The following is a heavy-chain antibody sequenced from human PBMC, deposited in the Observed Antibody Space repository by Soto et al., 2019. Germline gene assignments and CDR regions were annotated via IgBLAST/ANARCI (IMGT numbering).Heavy chain of an antibody. CDR1: VYTFTDYW. CDR2: IYPGDSDT. J-gene: IGHJ6*02. D-gene: IGHD2-21*01. CDR3: ARNIINFRYYSYATDG. V-gene: IGHV5-51*01. Sequence: PGESLKISCKGSVYTFTDYWIGWVRQLPGKGLEWMGIIYPGDSDTRYSPSFQGHVTITVDKSTSTAYLQWNTLKASDTAMYYCARNIINFRYYSYATDGWGQGTT.